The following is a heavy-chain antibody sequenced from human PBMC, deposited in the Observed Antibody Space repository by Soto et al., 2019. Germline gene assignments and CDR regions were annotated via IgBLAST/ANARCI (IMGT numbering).Heavy chain of an antibody. CDR2: ISSSSSYI. D-gene: IGHD5-18*01. V-gene: IGHV3-21*01. CDR3: ARDPRGYSYGNDY. CDR1: GFTFSSYS. Sequence: PGGSLRLSCAASGFTFSSYSMNWVRQAPGKGLEWVSSISSSSSYIYYADSVKGRFTISRDNAKNSLYLQMNSLRAEDTAVYYCARDPRGYSYGNDYWGQGTLVTVSS. J-gene: IGHJ4*02.